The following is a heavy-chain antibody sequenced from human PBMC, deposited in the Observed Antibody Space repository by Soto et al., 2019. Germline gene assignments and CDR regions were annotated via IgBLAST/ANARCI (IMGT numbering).Heavy chain of an antibody. Sequence: TSETLSLTCAVYGGSFSGYYWSWIRQPPGKGLEWIGEINHSGSTNYNPSLKSRVTISVDTSKNQFSLKLSSVTAADTAVYYCARVPYSYDFWSGQIGRNYFDYWGQGTLVTVSS. CDR2: INHSGST. D-gene: IGHD3-3*01. J-gene: IGHJ4*02. CDR1: GGSFSGYY. V-gene: IGHV4-34*01. CDR3: ARVPYSYDFWSGQIGRNYFDY.